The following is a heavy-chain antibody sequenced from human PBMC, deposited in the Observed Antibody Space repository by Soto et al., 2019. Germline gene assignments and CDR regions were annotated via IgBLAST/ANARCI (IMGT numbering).Heavy chain of an antibody. J-gene: IGHJ4*02. Sequence: SEPLSLTCTVSGGSISSYYWSWIRQPPGKGLEWIGYIYYSGSTNYNPSLKSRVTISVDTSKNQFSLKLSSVTAADTAVYYCASGATDFDYCGQGTLVTVSS. V-gene: IGHV4-59*01. CDR3: ASGATDFDY. CDR1: GGSISSYY. CDR2: IYYSGST.